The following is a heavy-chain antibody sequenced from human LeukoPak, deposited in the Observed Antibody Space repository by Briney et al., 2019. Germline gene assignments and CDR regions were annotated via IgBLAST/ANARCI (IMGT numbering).Heavy chain of an antibody. V-gene: IGHV3-9*01. J-gene: IGHJ4*02. D-gene: IGHD6-13*01. Sequence: PGGSLRLSCAASGFTFDDYAMHWVRQAPGKGLEWVSGISWNSGSIGYADSVKGRFTISRDNAKNSLYLQMNSLRAEDTAVYYCARRASSSYYFDYWGQGTLVTVSS. CDR1: GFTFDDYA. CDR3: ARRASSSYYFDY. CDR2: ISWNSGSI.